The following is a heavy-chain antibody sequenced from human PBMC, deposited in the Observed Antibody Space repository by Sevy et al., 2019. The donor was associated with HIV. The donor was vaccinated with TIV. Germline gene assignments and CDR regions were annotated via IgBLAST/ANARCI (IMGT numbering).Heavy chain of an antibody. V-gene: IGHV3-21*01. CDR1: GFTFSTYN. J-gene: IGHJ4*02. CDR3: ARERTYLFDY. Sequence: GGSLRLSCAASGFTFSTYNMNWVRQAPGKGLEWVSSISSSSIYIYYADSVKGRFTISRDNAKNSLYLQMNSLRAEDTAVYYCARERTYLFDYCGQGTLVTVSS. CDR2: ISSSSIYI.